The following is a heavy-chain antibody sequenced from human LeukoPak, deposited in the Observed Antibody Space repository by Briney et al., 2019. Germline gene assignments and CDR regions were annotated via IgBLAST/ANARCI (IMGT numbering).Heavy chain of an antibody. CDR3: AKDIAVSDSYFDY. CDR1: GFDFSNNG. Sequence: PGGSLRLSCGASGFDFSNNGMHWVRPAPGKGLEWVAFIRYDAANQYYADSVKGRFTISRDNSKNTLYLQMDSLRSEDTAIYHCAKDIAVSDSYFDYWGQGTLVTVSS. V-gene: IGHV3-30*02. J-gene: IGHJ4*02. D-gene: IGHD6-19*01. CDR2: IRYDAANQ.